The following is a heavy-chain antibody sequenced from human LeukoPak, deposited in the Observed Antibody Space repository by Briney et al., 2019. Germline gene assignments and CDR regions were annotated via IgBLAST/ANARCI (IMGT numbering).Heavy chain of an antibody. Sequence: GGSLRLSCAASGFTFSSYWMRWVRQAPGKGLEWVAFIRYDGSNKYYADSVKGRFTISRDNSKNTLYLQMNSLRAEDTAVYYCAKDHYYDSSGYLDYWGQGTLVTVSS. D-gene: IGHD3-22*01. V-gene: IGHV3-30*02. CDR3: AKDHYYDSSGYLDY. CDR2: IRYDGSNK. CDR1: GFTFSSYW. J-gene: IGHJ4*02.